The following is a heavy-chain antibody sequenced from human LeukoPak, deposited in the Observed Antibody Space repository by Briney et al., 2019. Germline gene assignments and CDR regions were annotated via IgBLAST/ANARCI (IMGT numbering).Heavy chain of an antibody. V-gene: IGHV3-30*18. Sequence: PGGSLRLSCAASGFTFSSYGMHWVRQAPGKGLEWVAVISYDGSNKYYADSVKGRFTISRDNSKNTLYLQMNSLRAEDTAVYYCAKGYPYYYDSSGYSPLMDYWGQGTLVTVSS. CDR1: GFTFSSYG. D-gene: IGHD3-22*01. CDR3: AKGYPYYYDSSGYSPLMDY. J-gene: IGHJ4*02. CDR2: ISYDGSNK.